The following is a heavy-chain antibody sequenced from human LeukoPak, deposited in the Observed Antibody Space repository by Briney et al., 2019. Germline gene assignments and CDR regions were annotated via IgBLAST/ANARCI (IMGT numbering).Heavy chain of an antibody. CDR3: ARDGGTDWYDP. D-gene: IGHD1-1*01. CDR2: IKQDGSER. V-gene: IGHV3-7*01. Sequence: GGSLRLSCAASGFTFSSCTMNWVRQAPGKGLEWVANIKQDGSERTYVDSVKGRFTISRDNAKNSLYLQMNSLRVEDTAMYYCARDGGTDWYDPWGQGTLVTVSS. CDR1: GFTFSSCT. J-gene: IGHJ5*02.